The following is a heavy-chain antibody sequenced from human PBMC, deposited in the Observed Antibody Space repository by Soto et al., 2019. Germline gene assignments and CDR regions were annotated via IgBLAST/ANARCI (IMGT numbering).Heavy chain of an antibody. Sequence: ASVKVSCKASGYTLNTYAIHWVRQAPGQRLEWMGWLNAGNGNTKYSQEFQGRVTITRDTSISTAYMELSSLRSEDTAVYYCARGYDSFAFDIWGQGTMVTVSS. V-gene: IGHV1-3*03. CDR3: ARGYDSFAFDI. J-gene: IGHJ3*02. CDR2: LNAGNGNT. D-gene: IGHD3-22*01. CDR1: GYTLNTYA.